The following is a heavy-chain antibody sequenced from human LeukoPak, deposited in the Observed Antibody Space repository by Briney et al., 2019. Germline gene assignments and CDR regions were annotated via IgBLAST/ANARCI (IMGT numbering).Heavy chain of an antibody. J-gene: IGHJ4*02. V-gene: IGHV3-30*04. Sequence: PGRSLRLSCAASEFTFSSYAMHWVRQAPGKGLEWVAVISYDGSNKYYADSVKGRFTISRDNSKNTLYLQMNSLRAEDTAVYYCARDFGGYFDYWGQGTLVTVSS. D-gene: IGHD3-10*01. CDR1: EFTFSSYA. CDR3: ARDFGGYFDY. CDR2: ISYDGSNK.